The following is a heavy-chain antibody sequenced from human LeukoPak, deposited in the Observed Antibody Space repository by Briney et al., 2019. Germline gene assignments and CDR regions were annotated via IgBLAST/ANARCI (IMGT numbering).Heavy chain of an antibody. CDR2: IYYSGST. D-gene: IGHD3-16*02. Sequence: PSETLSLTCTVSGGSISSSSYYWGWIRQPPGKGLEWIGSIYYSGSTYYNPSLKSRVTISVDTSKNQFSLKLSSVTAADTAVYYCARDDWFGGVIVKDYWGQGMLVTVSS. V-gene: IGHV4-39*07. CDR3: ARDDWFGGVIVKDY. J-gene: IGHJ4*02. CDR1: GGSISSSSYY.